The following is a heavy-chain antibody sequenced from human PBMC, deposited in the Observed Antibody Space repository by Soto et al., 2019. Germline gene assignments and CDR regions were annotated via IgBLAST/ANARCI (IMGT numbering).Heavy chain of an antibody. V-gene: IGHV1-2*02. D-gene: IGHD1-1*01. J-gene: IGHJ5*02. CDR3: ASHDPGARFDP. Sequence: QVQLVQSGAEVKKPGASVTVSCKAPRYIFTAYFMHWVRQAPGQGLEWMGWINPNNGATHYGLSFQGRVTMTRDTAISTAYMELSSLRSDDTAVYYCASHDPGARFDPWGQGTLVIVSS. CDR2: INPNNGAT. CDR1: RYIFTAYF.